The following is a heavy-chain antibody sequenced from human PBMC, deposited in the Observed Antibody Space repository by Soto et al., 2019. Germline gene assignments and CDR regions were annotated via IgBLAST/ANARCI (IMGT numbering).Heavy chain of an antibody. D-gene: IGHD3-3*01. Sequence: GASVKVSCKASGYTFTSYDINWVRQAPGQGLEWMGIINPSGGSTSYAQKFQGRVTMTRDTSTSTVYMELSSLRSEDTAVYYCARGVIFGVVSYWFDPWGQGTLVTVS. CDR1: GYTFTSYD. CDR2: INPSGGST. J-gene: IGHJ5*02. CDR3: ARGVIFGVVSYWFDP. V-gene: IGHV1-46*01.